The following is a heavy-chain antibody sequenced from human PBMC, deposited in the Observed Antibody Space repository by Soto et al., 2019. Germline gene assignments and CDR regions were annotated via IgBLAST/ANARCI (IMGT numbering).Heavy chain of an antibody. V-gene: IGHV1-69*13. CDR1: GGTFSSYA. J-gene: IGHJ4*02. Sequence: SVKVSCKASGGTFSSYATSWVRQAPGQGLEWMGGIIPIFGTANYAQKFQGRVTITADESTSTAYMELSSLRSEDTAVYYCARGVDIAAGDPVFDYSCEGTLVTGSS. CDR3: ARGVDIAAGDPVFDY. D-gene: IGHD6-13*01. CDR2: IIPIFGTA.